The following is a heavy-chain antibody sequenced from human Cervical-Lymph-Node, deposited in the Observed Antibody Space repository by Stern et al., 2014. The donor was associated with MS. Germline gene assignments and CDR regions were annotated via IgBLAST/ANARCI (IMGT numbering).Heavy chain of an antibody. D-gene: IGHD6-6*01. J-gene: IGHJ5*02. CDR2: VVPVFGSA. V-gene: IGHV1-69*01. CDR1: GGTFSNNV. Sequence: VHLVESGTEVKRPGSPAKVSCKASGGTFSNNVISWVRQAPGQGLEWMGGVVPVFGSANYAPKFQGRVTITADESTSTTYMELHSLRSEDTAVYYCAISGVVARPGWLDPWGQGTLVIVSP. CDR3: AISGVVARPGWLDP.